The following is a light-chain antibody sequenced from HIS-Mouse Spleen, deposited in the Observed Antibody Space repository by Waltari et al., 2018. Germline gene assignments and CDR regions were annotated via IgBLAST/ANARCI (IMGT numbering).Light chain of an antibody. CDR3: QQYNNWPPWT. Sequence: EIVMTQSPATLSVSPGERATRPCRASQSVGSNLAWYQQKPGQAPRLLIYGASTRATGIPARFSGSGSGTEFTLTISSLQSEDFSVYYCQQYNNWPPWTFGQGTKVEIK. J-gene: IGKJ1*01. V-gene: IGKV3-15*01. CDR2: GAS. CDR1: QSVGSN.